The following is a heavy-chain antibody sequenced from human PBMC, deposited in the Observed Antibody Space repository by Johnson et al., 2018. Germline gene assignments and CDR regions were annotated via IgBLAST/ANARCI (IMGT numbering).Heavy chain of an antibody. J-gene: IGHJ6*02. CDR3: ARFKGGPTVTTEGMDV. V-gene: IGHV3-33*01. CDR1: GFTFSRYG. D-gene: IGHD4-11*01. Sequence: QVQLVESGGGVVQPGRSLRLSCAASGFTFSRYGMHWVRQAPGKGLEWVAVIWYDGSNKYYADSVKGRFTISRDNSKNTLYLQRNRLRAEDTAVYYCARFKGGPTVTTEGMDVWGQATTVTGSS. CDR2: IWYDGSNK.